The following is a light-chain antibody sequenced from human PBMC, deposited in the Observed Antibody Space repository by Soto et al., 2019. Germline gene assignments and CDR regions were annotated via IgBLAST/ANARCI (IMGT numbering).Light chain of an antibody. CDR2: AAS. J-gene: IGKJ2*01. Sequence: DVQMTQSPSSLSASVGDRVTITCRASQNINNYLNWYQQKPGKAPKFLIYAASTLQSGVPSRFSGSGSGTDFTLTISSLQPEDFATYVCQQSYKAPYTFGHETKVEIK. CDR3: QQSYKAPYT. CDR1: QNINNY. V-gene: IGKV1-39*01.